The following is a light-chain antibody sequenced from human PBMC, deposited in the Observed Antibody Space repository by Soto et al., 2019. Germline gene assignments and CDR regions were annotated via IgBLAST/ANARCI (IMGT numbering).Light chain of an antibody. Sequence: EIVLTQSPGTLSLSPGDRATLPCRASQSISSSYLAWYQQRPGQAPRLLIYGASNRATGIPDGFSGSGSGTDFTLTISRLEPEDFAVYYCQHYVTSPATFGQGTKVDIK. V-gene: IGKV3-20*01. CDR3: QHYVTSPAT. J-gene: IGKJ1*01. CDR2: GAS. CDR1: QSISSSY.